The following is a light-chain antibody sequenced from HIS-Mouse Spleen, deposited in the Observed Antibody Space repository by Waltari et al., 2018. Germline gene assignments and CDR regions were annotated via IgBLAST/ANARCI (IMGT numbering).Light chain of an antibody. V-gene: IGKV4-1*01. CDR1: QSVLYSSNHKNY. CDR2: WAS. J-gene: IGKJ2*01. CDR3: QQYYSTPYT. Sequence: DIVMTQSPDSLAVSLGERATIHCKSSQSVLYSSNHKNYLAWYQQKPGQPPKLLIYWASTRESGVPDRFSGSGSGTDFTLTISSLQAEDVAVYYCQQYYSTPYTFGQGTKLEIK.